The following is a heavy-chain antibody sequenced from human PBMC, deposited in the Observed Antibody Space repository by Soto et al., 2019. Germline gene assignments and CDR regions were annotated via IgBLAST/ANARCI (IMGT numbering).Heavy chain of an antibody. CDR1: GYTFTSYY. CDR3: ASSGYSSPFDY. V-gene: IGHV1-46*01. J-gene: IGHJ4*02. Sequence: QVQLVQSGAEVKKPGASVKVSCKASGYTFTSYYMHWVRQAPGQGLEWMGIINPSGGSTSYAQKFQGRVTMTRDTATSTVYMELSSLRSEDTAVYYCASSGYSSPFDYWGQGTLVTVSS. CDR2: INPSGGST. D-gene: IGHD3-22*01.